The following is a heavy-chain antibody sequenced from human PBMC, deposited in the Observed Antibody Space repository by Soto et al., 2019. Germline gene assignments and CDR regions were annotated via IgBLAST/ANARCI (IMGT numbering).Heavy chain of an antibody. CDR1: GGSISNYY. V-gene: IGHV4-59*01. Sequence: SETRSLTCTVSGGSISNYYWSWIRQPPGKGLEWFGYIYYSGSTNYNPSLKSRVTMSVDTSKNQFSLKLSSVTAADTAVYYCARGLQSFGYYYYYMDVWGKGTTVTVSS. CDR2: IYYSGST. J-gene: IGHJ6*03. CDR3: ARGLQSFGYYYYYMDV. D-gene: IGHD3-9*01.